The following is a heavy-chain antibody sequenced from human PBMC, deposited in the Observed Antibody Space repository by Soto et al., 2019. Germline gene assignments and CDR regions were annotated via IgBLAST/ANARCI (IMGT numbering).Heavy chain of an antibody. J-gene: IGHJ1*01. D-gene: IGHD3-16*01. CDR1: GGSISSGGYY. CDR2: IYYSGST. Sequence: QVQLQESGPGLVKPSQTLSLTCTASGGSISSGGYYWSWMRQHPGKGLEWIGYIYYSGSTYYNPSLKRRVTISVDTSNNQFSLKLSSVTAADTAVYYCARSRGTGTDPNAFQPWGQGTLVTVSS. V-gene: IGHV4-31*03. CDR3: ARSRGTGTDPNAFQP.